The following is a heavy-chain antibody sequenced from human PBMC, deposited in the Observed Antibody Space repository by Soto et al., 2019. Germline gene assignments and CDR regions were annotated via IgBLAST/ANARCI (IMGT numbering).Heavy chain of an antibody. CDR1: GGSISSYY. Sequence: SETLSLTCTGSGGSISSYYWSWIRQPPAKGLEWIGYIYYSGSTNYNPSLKSRVTISVDTSKNQFSLKLSSVTAADTAVYYCASVNTAMLSQYNWFDPWGQGTLVTVSS. V-gene: IGHV4-59*01. CDR3: ASVNTAMLSQYNWFDP. CDR2: IYYSGST. D-gene: IGHD5-18*01. J-gene: IGHJ5*02.